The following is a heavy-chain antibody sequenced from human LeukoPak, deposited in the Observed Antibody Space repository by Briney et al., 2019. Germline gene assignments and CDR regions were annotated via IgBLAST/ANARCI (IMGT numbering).Heavy chain of an antibody. CDR3: ARGHSVYYYDSSGSDY. Sequence: KPSETLSLTCAVSGYSISSGYYWGWIRQPPGKGLEWIGSIYHSGSTYYNPSLKSRVTISVDTSKNQFSLKLSSVTAADTAVYYCARGHSVYYYDSSGSDYWGQGTLVTVSS. V-gene: IGHV4-38-2*01. D-gene: IGHD3-22*01. CDR1: GYSISSGYY. CDR2: IYHSGST. J-gene: IGHJ4*02.